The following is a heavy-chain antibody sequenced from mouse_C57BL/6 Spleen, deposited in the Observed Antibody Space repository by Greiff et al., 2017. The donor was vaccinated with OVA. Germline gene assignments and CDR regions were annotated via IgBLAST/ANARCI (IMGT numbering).Heavy chain of an antibody. J-gene: IGHJ3*01. CDR3: ARAGGISGYRCAF. CDR2: IDPSDSYT. Sequence: VQLQQPGAELVKPGASVKLSCKASGYTFTSYWMQWVKQRPGQGLEWIGEIDPSDSYTNYNQKFKGKATLTVDTSSSTAYMQLSSLTSEDSAVYNCARAGGISGYRCAFWGERTLVTLSA. V-gene: IGHV1-50*01. D-gene: IGHD3-2*02. CDR1: GYTFTSYW.